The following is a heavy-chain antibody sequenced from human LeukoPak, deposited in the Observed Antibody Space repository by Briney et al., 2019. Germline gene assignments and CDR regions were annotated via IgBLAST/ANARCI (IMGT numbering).Heavy chain of an antibody. CDR2: INPNSGGT. D-gene: IGHD5-12*01. CDR1: GYTFTGYY. CDR3: AREGDIVATISMDV. V-gene: IGHV1-2*02. Sequence: ASVKVSCKASGYTFTGYYMHWVRQAPGQGLEWMGWINPNSGGTNYAQKFQGRVTMTRDTSISTAYMELSRLRSDDTAVYYCAREGDIVATISMDVWGKGTTVTISS. J-gene: IGHJ6*03.